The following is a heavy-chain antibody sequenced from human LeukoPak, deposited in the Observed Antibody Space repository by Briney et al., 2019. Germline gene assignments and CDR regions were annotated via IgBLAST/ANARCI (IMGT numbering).Heavy chain of an antibody. D-gene: IGHD1-1*01. CDR2: INPNSGGT. CDR1: GYTFTGYC. Sequence: ASVKVSCKASGYTFTGYCMHWVRQAPGQGLEWMGWINPNSGGTNYAQKFQGRVTMTRDTSISTAYMELSRLRYDDTAVYYCAREEGPRGYSWNDVNYWGQGTLVTVSS. CDR3: AREEGPRGYSWNDVNY. J-gene: IGHJ4*02. V-gene: IGHV1-2*02.